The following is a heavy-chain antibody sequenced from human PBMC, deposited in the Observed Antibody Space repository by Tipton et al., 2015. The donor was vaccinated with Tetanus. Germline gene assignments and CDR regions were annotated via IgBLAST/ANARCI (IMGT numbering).Heavy chain of an antibody. CDR1: GFTFDSYA. CDR3: ARDYPDFDY. J-gene: IGHJ4*02. V-gene: IGHV3-23*03. Sequence: SLRLSCAASGFTFDSYAMNWVRQAPGKGLEWVSVSYSGGSYAYYADSVKGRFTTSRDDSKNTLYLQMSNLRAEDTAVYYCARDYPDFDYWGQGTLVTVSS. CDR2: SYSGGSYA. D-gene: IGHD3-16*02.